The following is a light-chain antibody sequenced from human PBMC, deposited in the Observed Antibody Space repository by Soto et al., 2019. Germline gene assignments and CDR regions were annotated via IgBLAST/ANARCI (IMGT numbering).Light chain of an antibody. J-gene: IGKJ1*01. V-gene: IGKV3-15*01. CDR1: QSVSSN. CDR2: GAS. Sequence: EIVMTQSPATLSVSPGERATLSCRASQSVSSNLAWYQQKPGQAPRLLIYGASTRATGIPARFSGSGSGTEFTITISRLQAEDFAVYYCQHYSNLWTFGQGTKVEIK. CDR3: QHYSNLWT.